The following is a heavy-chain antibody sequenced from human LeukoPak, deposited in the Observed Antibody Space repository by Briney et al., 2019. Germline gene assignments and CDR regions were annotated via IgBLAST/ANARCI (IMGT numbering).Heavy chain of an antibody. CDR1: AYTFTNYG. CDR2: ISAYNGYT. CDR3: ARDRVSRRGGTYYGDAFDI. Sequence: ASVKVSCKASAYTFTNYGISWVRQAPGQGLEWMGWISAYNGYTNYAQNLQGRVTMTTDTSTSTAYMELRSLRSDDAAVYYCARDRVSRRGGTYYGDAFDIWGQGTMVTVSS. J-gene: IGHJ3*02. V-gene: IGHV1-18*01. D-gene: IGHD1-26*01.